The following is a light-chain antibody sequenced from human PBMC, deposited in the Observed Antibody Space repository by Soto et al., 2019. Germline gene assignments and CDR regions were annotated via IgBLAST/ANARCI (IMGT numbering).Light chain of an antibody. CDR3: QQRSNWHPVT. CDR2: GAS. V-gene: IGKV3D-20*02. CDR1: QSVSSSY. J-gene: IGKJ5*01. Sequence: EILLTQFPGTLSLSPGERATLSCRASQSVSSSYLAWYQQKPRQAPRLLIYGASSRATGIPARFSGSGSATDFTLTISSLQPEDFAAYYCQQRSNWHPVTFGQGTRLEIK.